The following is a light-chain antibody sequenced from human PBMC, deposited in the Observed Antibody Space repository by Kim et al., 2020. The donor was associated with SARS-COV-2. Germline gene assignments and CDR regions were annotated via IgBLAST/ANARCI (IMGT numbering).Light chain of an antibody. CDR1: STVVVNSHS. V-gene: IGLV2-8*01. J-gene: IGLJ1*01. CDR3: SSYAGSNNYV. Sequence: QSITISSTGASTVVVNSHSDSWYQHNTRAAPNLILYEVTIRPAGVPERFYGSKSGNTASLTVSGLQAEDEAEYYCSSYAGSNNYVTGTGTKVTVL. CDR2: EVT.